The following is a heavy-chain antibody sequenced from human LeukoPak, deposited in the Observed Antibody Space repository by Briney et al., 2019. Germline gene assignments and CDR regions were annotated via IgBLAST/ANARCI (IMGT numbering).Heavy chain of an antibody. V-gene: IGHV4-30-2*01. Sequence: SETLSLTCAVSGGSISSGGYSWSWIRQPPGKGLEWIGYIYHSGSTCYNPSLKSRVTISVDRSKNQFSLKLSSVTAADTAVYYCARGDSGYYDSSGYLDYWGQGTLVTVSS. J-gene: IGHJ4*02. D-gene: IGHD3-22*01. CDR1: GGSISSGGYS. CDR2: IYHSGST. CDR3: ARGDSGYYDSSGYLDY.